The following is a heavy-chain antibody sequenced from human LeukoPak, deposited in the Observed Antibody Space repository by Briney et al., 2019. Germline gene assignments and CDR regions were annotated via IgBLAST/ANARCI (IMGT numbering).Heavy chain of an antibody. V-gene: IGHV4-39*01. CDR2: IFYSGST. Sequence: PSETLSLTCTVSGXSISSSSXYWXXXRXPXGKGLEXXGTIFYSGSTYYNPSLKSRITISVDTSKNQFSLKLSSVTAADTAVYYCARHSRSGYSDYESAFDIWGQGTMVIVSS. CDR1: GXSISSSSXY. J-gene: IGHJ3*02. D-gene: IGHD5-12*01. CDR3: ARHSRSGYSDYESAFDI.